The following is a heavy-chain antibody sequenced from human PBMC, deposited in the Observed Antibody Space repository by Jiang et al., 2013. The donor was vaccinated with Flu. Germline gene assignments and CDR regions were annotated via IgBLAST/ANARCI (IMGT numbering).Heavy chain of an antibody. D-gene: IGHD6-13*01. CDR2: T. CDR3: ARRLDLGIAAAGLDY. Sequence: TSYAQKFQGRVTMTRDTSTSTVYMELSSLRSEDTAVYYCARRLDLGIAAAGLDYWGQGTLVTVSS. V-gene: IGHV1-46*03. J-gene: IGHJ4*02.